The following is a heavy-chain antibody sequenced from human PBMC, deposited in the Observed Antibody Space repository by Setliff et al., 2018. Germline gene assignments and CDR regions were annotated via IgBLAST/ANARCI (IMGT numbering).Heavy chain of an antibody. D-gene: IGHD1-26*01. CDR2: IFPGNSDT. V-gene: IGHV5-51*01. CDR3: AREHVSGHSEY. Sequence: GESLKISCQGSGYSFTNNWIAWVRQMPGKGLECMGIIFPGNSDTQYSPSFQGQVTFSSDKSINTAYLQWSSLKASDTAIYYCAREHVSGHSEYWGQGTLVTVSS. J-gene: IGHJ4*02. CDR1: GYSFTNNW.